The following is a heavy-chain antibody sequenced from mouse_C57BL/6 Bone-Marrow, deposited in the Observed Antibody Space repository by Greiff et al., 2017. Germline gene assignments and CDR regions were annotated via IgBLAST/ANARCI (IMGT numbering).Heavy chain of an antibody. CDR3: TRDGGLLNFDD. CDR1: GFTFSSYA. D-gene: IGHD1-1*02. J-gene: IGHJ2*01. Sequence: EVQRVESGEGLVKPGGSLKLSCAASGFTFSSYAMSWVRQTPEKRLEWVAYLSSGGGYIYYADTVKGRFTISSHNARNTLYLQKSSLKSEDTAMYYCTRDGGLLNFDDWGQGTTLTVSA. V-gene: IGHV5-9-1*02. CDR2: LSSGGGYI.